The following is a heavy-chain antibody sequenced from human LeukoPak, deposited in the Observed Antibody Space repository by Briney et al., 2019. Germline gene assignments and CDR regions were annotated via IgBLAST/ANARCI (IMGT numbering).Heavy chain of an antibody. CDR3: ARDPGLRYFDWFLYYFDY. CDR1: GFTFSSYW. V-gene: IGHV3-7*01. Sequence: GGSLRLSCAASGFTFSSYWMSWVRQAPGKGLEWVANIKQDGSEKYYVDSVKGRFTISRDNAKNSLYLQMNSLRAEDTAVYYCARDPGLRYFDWFLYYFDYWGQGTLVTVSS. CDR2: IKQDGSEK. D-gene: IGHD3-9*01. J-gene: IGHJ4*02.